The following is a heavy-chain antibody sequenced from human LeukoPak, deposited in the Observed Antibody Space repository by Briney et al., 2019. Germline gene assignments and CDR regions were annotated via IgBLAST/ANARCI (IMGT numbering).Heavy chain of an antibody. V-gene: IGHV4-39*07. CDR3: ARDYHLAVGRLVQFDN. CDR1: GDSISSSSSY. CDR2: IYYSGST. Sequence: SETLSLTCTVSGDSISSSSSYWGWIRQPPGEGLEWIGSIYYSGSTYYNTSLKSQFTITVDTSKNQFSLRLSSVTAADTAVYYCARDYHLAVGRLVQFDNWGQGTLVTVSS. D-gene: IGHD3-3*02. J-gene: IGHJ4*02.